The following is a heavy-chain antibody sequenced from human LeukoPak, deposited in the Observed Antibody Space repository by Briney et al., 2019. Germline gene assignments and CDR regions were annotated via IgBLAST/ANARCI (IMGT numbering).Heavy chain of an antibody. J-gene: IGHJ5*02. CDR1: GFTVSSNY. Sequence: PGGSLRLSCAASGFTVSSNYMSWVRQAPGKGLEWGSVLYSGGSTYYADSVKGRFTISRDNSRNTLYLQMSSLRAEDTAVYYCARAPPGYCSGGSCSRPLDLWGQGTLVTVSS. D-gene: IGHD2-15*01. CDR2: LYSGGST. CDR3: ARAPPGYCSGGSCSRPLDL. V-gene: IGHV3-66*01.